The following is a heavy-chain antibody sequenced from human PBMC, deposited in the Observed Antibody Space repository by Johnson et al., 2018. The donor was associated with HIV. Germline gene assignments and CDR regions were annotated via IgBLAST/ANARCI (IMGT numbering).Heavy chain of an antibody. V-gene: IGHV3-23*04. J-gene: IGHJ3*02. D-gene: IGHD6-6*01. CDR2: ISGSGDST. CDR3: AKGRARTAARQPRGDAFDI. Sequence: VQLVESGGGVVQPGRSLRLSCAASGFTFNNYAMSWVRQAPGKGLEWVSGISGSGDSTYYADSVKGRFTISRDNAKNTLYLQMNSPIAEDTAVYYCAKGRARTAARQPRGDAFDIWGQGTMVTVSS. CDR1: GFTFNNYA.